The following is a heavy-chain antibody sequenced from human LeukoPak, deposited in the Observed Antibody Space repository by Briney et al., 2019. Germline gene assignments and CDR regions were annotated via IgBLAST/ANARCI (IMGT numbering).Heavy chain of an antibody. V-gene: IGHV3-21*01. J-gene: IGHJ3*02. CDR3: ARDQFIFGVVITPDAFDI. CDR2: ISSGSSYI. D-gene: IGHD3-3*02. Sequence: GGSLRLSCAASGFTFSSYSMNWVRQAPGKGLEWVSSISSGSSYIYYADSVKGRFTISRDNAKNSLYLQMNSLRAEDTAVYYCARDQFIFGVVITPDAFDIWGQGTMVTVSS. CDR1: GFTFSSYS.